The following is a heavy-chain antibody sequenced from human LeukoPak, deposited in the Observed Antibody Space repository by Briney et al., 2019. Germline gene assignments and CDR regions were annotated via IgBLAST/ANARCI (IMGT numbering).Heavy chain of an antibody. CDR2: IRYDGSNK. J-gene: IGHJ5*02. V-gene: IGHV3-30*02. Sequence: GGSLRLSCAASGFTFSSYGMHWVRQAPGKGLEWVAFIRYDGSNKYYADSVKGRFTISRDNSKNTLYLQMNSLRAEDTAVYYCAKGMDTMVTTSNWFDPWGQGTLVTVSS. D-gene: IGHD3-10*01. CDR3: AKGMDTMVTTSNWFDP. CDR1: GFTFSSYG.